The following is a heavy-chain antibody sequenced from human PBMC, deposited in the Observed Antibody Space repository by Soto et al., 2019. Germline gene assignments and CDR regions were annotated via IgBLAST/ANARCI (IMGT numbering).Heavy chain of an antibody. CDR2: IYSGGST. CDR3: ARDNYYYDSSGSFPYYYGMDV. CDR1: GFTVSSNY. V-gene: IGHV3-53*01. Sequence: GGSLRLSCAASGFTVSSNYMSWVRQAPGKGLEWVSVIYSGGSTYYADSVKGRFTISRDNSKNTLYLQMNSLRAEDTAVYYCARDNYYYDSSGSFPYYYGMDVWGQGTTVTVSS. D-gene: IGHD3-22*01. J-gene: IGHJ6*02.